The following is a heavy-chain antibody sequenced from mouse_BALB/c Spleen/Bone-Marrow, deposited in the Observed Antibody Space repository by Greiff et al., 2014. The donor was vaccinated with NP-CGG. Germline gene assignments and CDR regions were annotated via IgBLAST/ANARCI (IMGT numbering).Heavy chain of an antibody. CDR3: AREGPWFAY. J-gene: IGHJ3*01. CDR2: IGTYYGDA. V-gene: IGHV1-67*01. CDR1: GYTFTDYA. Sequence: VQLVESGAELVRPGVSVTISCKGSGYTFTDYAMHWVKQSHAKSLEWIGVIGTYYGDATYNQKFKDKATMTVDKSSSTAYMELARLTSEDSVIYYCAREGPWFAYWGQGTLVTVSA.